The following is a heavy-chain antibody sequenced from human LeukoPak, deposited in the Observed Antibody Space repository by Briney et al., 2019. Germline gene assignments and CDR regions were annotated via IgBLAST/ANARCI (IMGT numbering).Heavy chain of an antibody. CDR1: GFTFSTYD. D-gene: IGHD1-1*01. CDR3: VKASTEYYYDY. J-gene: IGHJ4*02. CDR2: ISYNGRST. V-gene: IGHV3-64D*09. Sequence: PGGSLRLSCSASGFTFSTYDMHWVRQAPGKGLEYLSAISYNGRSTLYADSVKGRFTISRDNSKNTLYLQMSSLQAEDTAVYYCVKASTEYYYDYWGQGTLVTVSS.